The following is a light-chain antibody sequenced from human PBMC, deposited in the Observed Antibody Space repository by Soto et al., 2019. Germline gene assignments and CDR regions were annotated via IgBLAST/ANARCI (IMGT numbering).Light chain of an antibody. CDR3: LQDYNYPRT. Sequence: AIQMTQSPSSLCASVGDRVTITCRASQGIRNDLGWYQQKPGKAPKILIYAASSLQSGVPSRFRGSGSGTDCTLTISRLQPEDFATYYCLQDYNYPRTFGQGTKVDIK. CDR1: QGIRND. V-gene: IGKV1-6*01. CDR2: AAS. J-gene: IGKJ1*01.